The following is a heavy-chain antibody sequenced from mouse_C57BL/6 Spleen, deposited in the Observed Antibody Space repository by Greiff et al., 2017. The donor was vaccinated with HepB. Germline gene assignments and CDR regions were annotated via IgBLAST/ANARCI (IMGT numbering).Heavy chain of an antibody. CDR3: TREYSNYGFAY. CDR2: IDPETGGT. V-gene: IGHV1-15*01. J-gene: IGHJ3*01. D-gene: IGHD2-5*01. CDR1: GYTFTDYE. Sequence: VKLVESGAELVRPGASVTLSCKASGYTFTDYEMHWVKQTPVHGLEWIGAIDPETGGTAYNQKFKGKAILTADKSSSTAYMELRSLTSEDSAVYYCTREYSNYGFAYWGQGTLVTVSA.